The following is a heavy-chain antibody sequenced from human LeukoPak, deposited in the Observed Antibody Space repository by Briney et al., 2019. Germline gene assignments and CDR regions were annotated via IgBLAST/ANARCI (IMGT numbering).Heavy chain of an antibody. CDR2: ISSSGSTI. J-gene: IGHJ4*02. CDR1: GFTFSSYE. Sequence: GGSLRLSCAASGFTFSSYEMNWVRQAPGKGLEWVSYISSSGSTIYYADSVKGRFTISRDNAKNSLYLQMNSLRAEDTAVYYCARDDVDTAIKWGQGTLVTVSS. D-gene: IGHD5-18*01. V-gene: IGHV3-48*03. CDR3: ARDDVDTAIK.